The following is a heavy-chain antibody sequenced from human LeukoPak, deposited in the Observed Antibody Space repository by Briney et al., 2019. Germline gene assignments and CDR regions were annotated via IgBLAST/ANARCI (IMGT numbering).Heavy chain of an antibody. CDR3: ARDRYSSLPFPSYYYYYGMDV. CDR1: GFTFSDYY. CDR2: ISSSGSTI. J-gene: IGHJ6*02. D-gene: IGHD6-6*01. V-gene: IGHV3-11*01. Sequence: GGSLRLSCAASGFTFSDYYMSWIRQAPGKGLEWVSYISSSGSTIYYADSVKGRFTISRDNAKNSLYLQMNSLRAEDTAVYYCARDRYSSLPFPSYYYYYGMDVWGQGTTVTVSS.